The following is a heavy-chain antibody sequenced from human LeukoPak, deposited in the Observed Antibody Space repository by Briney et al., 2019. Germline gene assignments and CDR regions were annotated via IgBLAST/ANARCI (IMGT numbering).Heavy chain of an antibody. CDR1: GGSISSYY. V-gene: IGHV4-59*01. CDR2: IYYSGST. D-gene: IGHD4-17*01. Sequence: LTXXVSGGSISSYYWSWIRQPPGKGLEWIGYIYYSGSTNYNPSLKSRVTISVDTSKNQFSLKLSSVTAADTAVYYCARWDGDYYFDYWGQGTLVTVSS. CDR3: ARWDGDYYFDY. J-gene: IGHJ4*02.